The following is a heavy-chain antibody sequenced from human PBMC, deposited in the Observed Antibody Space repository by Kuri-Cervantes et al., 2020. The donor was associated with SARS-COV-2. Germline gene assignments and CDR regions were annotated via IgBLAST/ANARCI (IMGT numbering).Heavy chain of an antibody. CDR2: INAGNGNT. Sequence: ASVKVFCKASGYTFISYAMHCVRQAPGQRLELMGWINAGNGNTKYSQKFQGRVTITRDTSASTAYMELSSLRSEDTAVYYCASVSYCSSTSCHIYYYYGMDVWGQGTTVTVPS. J-gene: IGHJ6*02. CDR3: ASVSYCSSTSCHIYYYYGMDV. D-gene: IGHD2-2*01. V-gene: IGHV1-3*01. CDR1: GYTFISYA.